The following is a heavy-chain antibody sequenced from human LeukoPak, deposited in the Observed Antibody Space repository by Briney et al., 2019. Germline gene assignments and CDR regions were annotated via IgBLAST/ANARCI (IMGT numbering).Heavy chain of an antibody. CDR3: ARPIGAAGSSSRY. Sequence: SETLSLTCTVSGGSISSSSFYWGWIRQPPGKGLEWIGTIYYSGSTYYNPSLKSRVTISVDTSKNQFSLKLTSVTAADTAVYYCARPIGAAGSSSRYWGQGTLVTVSS. D-gene: IGHD6-13*01. J-gene: IGHJ4*02. CDR1: GGSISSSSFY. V-gene: IGHV4-39*01. CDR2: IYYSGST.